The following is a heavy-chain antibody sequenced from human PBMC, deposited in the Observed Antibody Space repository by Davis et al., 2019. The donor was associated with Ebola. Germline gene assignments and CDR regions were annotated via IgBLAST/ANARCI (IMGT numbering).Heavy chain of an antibody. CDR2: ISYHGINK. Sequence: GGSLRLSCAASGFTFSSYGMHWVRQAPGKGLEWVAVISYHGINKGCAESVKGRFTISRGNSENTLYLQMNSLRAEDTAIYYCGRGNGQNYGTFIDYWGQGTLVTVSS. CDR3: GRGNGQNYGTFIDY. CDR1: GFTFSSYG. D-gene: IGHD1-7*01. V-gene: IGHV3-30*03. J-gene: IGHJ4*02.